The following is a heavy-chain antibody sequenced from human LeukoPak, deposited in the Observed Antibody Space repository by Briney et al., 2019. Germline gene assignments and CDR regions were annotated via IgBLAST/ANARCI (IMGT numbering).Heavy chain of an antibody. J-gene: IGHJ3*02. Sequence: GGSLRLSCAASGFTVSSNYMTWVRQDPGKGLEWVSVIYSDGSAYYADSVKGRFTISRDNSKNTLYLQMNSLRAEDTAVYYCASTPHSVFGAFDMWGQGTMITVSS. CDR2: IYSDGSA. D-gene: IGHD3-3*01. V-gene: IGHV3-53*01. CDR1: GFTVSSNY. CDR3: ASTPHSVFGAFDM.